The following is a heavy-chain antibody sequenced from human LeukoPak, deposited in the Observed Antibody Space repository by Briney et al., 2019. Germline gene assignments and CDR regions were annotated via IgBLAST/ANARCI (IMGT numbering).Heavy chain of an antibody. J-gene: IGHJ4*02. CDR1: GYSFTNYW. CDR3: ARGDGSYYFDY. Sequence: ESLKISCQGSGYSFTNYWIGWLRQMPGKGLEWMGIIYPGDSDTRYSPSFQGQVTISADKSFNTAYLQWSSLKASDTAIYYCARGDGSYYFDYWGQGTLVTVSS. D-gene: IGHD3-10*01. CDR2: IYPGDSDT. V-gene: IGHV5-51*01.